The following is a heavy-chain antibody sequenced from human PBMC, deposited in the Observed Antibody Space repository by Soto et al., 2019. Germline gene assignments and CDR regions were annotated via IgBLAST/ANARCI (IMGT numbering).Heavy chain of an antibody. D-gene: IGHD2-21*02. CDR1: GFPFSNYG. V-gene: IGHV3-33*01. CDR2: IWYDGSNE. CDR3: ARDGGGAGDYYFDD. Sequence: QVQLVDSGGGVVQPGRSLRLSCAASGFPFSNYGMHWVRQAPGKGLGWVAFIWYDGSNEYYSDSVKGRITISRDNSKNTLFLHMNSLTAEDTAVYYWARDGGGAGDYYFDDWGQGTLVTVSS. J-gene: IGHJ4*02.